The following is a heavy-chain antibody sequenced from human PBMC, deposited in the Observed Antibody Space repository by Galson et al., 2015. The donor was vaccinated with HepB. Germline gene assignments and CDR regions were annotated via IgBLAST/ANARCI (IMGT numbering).Heavy chain of an antibody. J-gene: IGHJ4*02. CDR1: GFTFSSYW. V-gene: IGHV3-7*03. Sequence: SLRLSCAASGFTFSSYWMSWVRQAPGKGLEWVANIKQDGSEKYYVDSVKGRFTISRDNAKNSLYLQMNSLRAEDTAVYYCARLGFGVVIIAFDYWGQGTLVTVSS. CDR3: ARLGFGVVIIAFDY. CDR2: IKQDGSEK. D-gene: IGHD3-3*01.